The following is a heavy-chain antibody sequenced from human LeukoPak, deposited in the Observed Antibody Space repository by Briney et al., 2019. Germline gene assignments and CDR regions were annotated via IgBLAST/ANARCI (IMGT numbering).Heavy chain of an antibody. Sequence: ASVKVSCKASGYTFTSYGISWVRQAPGQGLEWMGWISAYNGNTNYAQKLQGRVTMTTDTSTSTAYMELRSLRSDDTAVYYCAREDCSGGSCYFYVSQRYYFDYWGQGTLVTVSS. CDR3: AREDCSGGSCYFYVSQRYYFDY. CDR2: ISAYNGNT. J-gene: IGHJ4*02. D-gene: IGHD2-15*01. CDR1: GYTFTSYG. V-gene: IGHV1-18*01.